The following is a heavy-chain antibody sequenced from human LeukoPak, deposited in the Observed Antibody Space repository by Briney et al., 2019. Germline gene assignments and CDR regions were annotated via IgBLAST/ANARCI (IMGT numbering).Heavy chain of an antibody. CDR1: GFTFSNYN. V-gene: IGHV3-21*01. Sequence: GGSLRLSCAASGFTFSNYNMNWVRQAPREGLEWVSSISSSSSYIYYADSVKGRFTISRDNTKNSLYLQMNSLRAEDTAVYYCARDSPYGTAGYWGQGTLVTVSS. CDR3: ARDSPYGTAGY. J-gene: IGHJ4*02. CDR2: ISSSSSYI. D-gene: IGHD2-8*02.